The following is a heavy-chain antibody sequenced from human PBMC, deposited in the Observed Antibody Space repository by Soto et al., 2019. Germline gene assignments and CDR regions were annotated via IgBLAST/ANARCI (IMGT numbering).Heavy chain of an antibody. J-gene: IGHJ4*02. D-gene: IGHD3-22*01. Sequence: QVQLVESGGGVVQPGRSLRLSCEASGFTFSSFGMHWVRQAPGKGLEWVAVVSSDGGLKYYADSVKGRFTISRDNSKNTLYLQMNSMGAEDTANYDCAKEYDSSGYGAVFDYWGQGTLVTVSS. CDR1: GFTFSSFG. CDR2: VSSDGGLK. CDR3: AKEYDSSGYGAVFDY. V-gene: IGHV3-30*18.